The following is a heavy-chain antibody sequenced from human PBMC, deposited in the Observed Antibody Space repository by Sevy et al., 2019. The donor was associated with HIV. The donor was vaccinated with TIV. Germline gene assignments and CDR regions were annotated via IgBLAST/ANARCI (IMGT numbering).Heavy chain of an antibody. Sequence: ASVKVSCKTSGYTFNNCGVGWVRQAPGQGLEWMAWINIFTGNTHFGENFQGRVTLTTDTSTNTAYMELRSLSSDDTAVYYCARTPDGGATIYDFWGQGTLVTVSS. D-gene: IGHD5-12*01. CDR3: ARTPDGGATIYDF. V-gene: IGHV1-18*01. J-gene: IGHJ4*02. CDR1: GYTFNNCG. CDR2: INIFTGNT.